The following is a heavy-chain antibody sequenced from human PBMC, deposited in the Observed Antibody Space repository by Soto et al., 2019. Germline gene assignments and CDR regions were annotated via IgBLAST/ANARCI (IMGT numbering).Heavy chain of an antibody. D-gene: IGHD3-16*01. CDR2: ISAYDGST. CDR3: AREWGPHYMDF. CDR1: GYTFSSYA. J-gene: IGHJ6*03. V-gene: IGHV1-18*01. Sequence: QVQLVQSGAEVKEPGASVKVSCKASGYTFSSYAINWVRQAPGQGLEWVGWISAYDGSTKYAQKLQGRVTMTTDTSTTTVYMELRSLRFDDTVVYYWAREWGPHYMDFWGKGTTVTVSS.